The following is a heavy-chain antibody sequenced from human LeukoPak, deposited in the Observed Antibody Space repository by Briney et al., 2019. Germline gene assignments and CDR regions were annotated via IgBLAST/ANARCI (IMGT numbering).Heavy chain of an antibody. CDR2: MYYSGST. D-gene: IGHD3-22*01. Sequence: SETLSLTCSVSGGSISSSSYYWGWIRQPPGKGLEWIGSMYYSGSTNYNPSLKSRVTISVDTSKNQFSLKLSSVTAADTAVYYCARDRSMIVGGWFDPWGQGTLVTVSS. CDR3: ARDRSMIVGGWFDP. CDR1: GGSISSSSYY. J-gene: IGHJ5*02. V-gene: IGHV4-39*07.